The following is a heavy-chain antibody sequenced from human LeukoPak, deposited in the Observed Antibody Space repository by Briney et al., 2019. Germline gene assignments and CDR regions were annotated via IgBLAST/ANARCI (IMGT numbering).Heavy chain of an antibody. CDR2: MNPNSGNT. CDR3: ARFEVAGEGPP. V-gene: IGHV1-8*02. D-gene: IGHD6-19*01. CDR1: GYTFTGYY. J-gene: IGHJ5*02. Sequence: ASVKVYCKASGYTFTGYYMHWVRQATGQGLEWMGWMNPNSGNTGYAQKFQGRVTMTRNTSISTAYMELSSLRSEDTAVYYCARFEVAGEGPPWGQGTLVTVSS.